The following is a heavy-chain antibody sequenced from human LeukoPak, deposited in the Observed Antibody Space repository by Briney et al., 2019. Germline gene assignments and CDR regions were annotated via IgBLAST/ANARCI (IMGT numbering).Heavy chain of an antibody. Sequence: SETLSLTCTVSGYSISSGYYWGWIRQPPGKGLEWIGSIYHSGSTYYNPSLKSRVTISVDTSKNQFSLKLSSVTAADTAVYYCARDFGYYYDSSGYGGYWGQGTLVTVSS. CDR1: GYSISSGYY. D-gene: IGHD3-22*01. J-gene: IGHJ4*02. V-gene: IGHV4-38-2*02. CDR3: ARDFGYYYDSSGYGGY. CDR2: IYHSGST.